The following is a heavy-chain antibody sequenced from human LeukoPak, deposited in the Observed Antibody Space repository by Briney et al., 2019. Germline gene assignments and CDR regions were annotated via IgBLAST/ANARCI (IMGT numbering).Heavy chain of an antibody. CDR2: ISSSGGST. V-gene: IGHV3-64D*06. CDR1: GFTFSRYA. CDR3: VKSAGFDWLSPLDAFDI. J-gene: IGHJ3*02. Sequence: QAGGSLRLSCSASGFTFSRYAMHCVRQAPGKGLEYVSAISSSGGSTYYADSVKGRFTISRDNSKDTLYLQMSSLRAEDTTVYYCVKSAGFDWLSPLDAFDIWGQGTMVTVSS. D-gene: IGHD3-9*01.